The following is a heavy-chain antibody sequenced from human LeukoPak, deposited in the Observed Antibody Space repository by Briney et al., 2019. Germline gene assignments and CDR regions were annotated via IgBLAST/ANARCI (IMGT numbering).Heavy chain of an antibody. D-gene: IGHD2/OR15-2a*01. CDR2: ISGSGGST. CDR1: GFTFSSYA. J-gene: IGHJ4*02. CDR3: ARDWFHAIDY. V-gene: IGHV3-23*01. Sequence: GGSLRLSCAASGFTFSSYAMNWVRQAPGKGLEWVSGISGSGGSTYYADSVKGRFTISRDNAKNTLYLQMNSLRAEDTAVYYCARDWFHAIDYWGQGTLVTVSS.